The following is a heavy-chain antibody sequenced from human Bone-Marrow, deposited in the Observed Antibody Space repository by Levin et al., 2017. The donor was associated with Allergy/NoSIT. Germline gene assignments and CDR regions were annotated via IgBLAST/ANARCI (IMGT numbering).Heavy chain of an antibody. CDR2: IYSVGST. J-gene: IGHJ4*02. CDR3: ARDTSGGGY. Sequence: GGSLRLSCAASGVTVGNNYMSWVRQAPGKGLEWVSVIYSVGSTYYAESVKGRFTISRDNSKNTLYLQMNSLRAEDTAIYYCARDTSGGGYWGQGTLVTVSS. V-gene: IGHV3-53*01. D-gene: IGHD3-10*01. CDR1: GVTVGNNY.